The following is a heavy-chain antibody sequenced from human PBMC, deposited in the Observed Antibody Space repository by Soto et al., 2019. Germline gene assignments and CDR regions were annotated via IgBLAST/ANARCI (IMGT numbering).Heavy chain of an antibody. V-gene: IGHV4-38-2*02. CDR2: IYPSWRT. Sequence: PEELPHPCSGSDYSPSPGYYLGWIRQPPGKRLEWIGNIYPSWRTPYNPALKSRGTLSRETSKNHVSLNLKSVTAADTAVDYCTRRGSRGTPVDYPGQGTLVTVSS. CDR1: DYSPSPGYY. CDR3: TRRGSRGTPVDY. J-gene: IGHJ4*02. D-gene: IGHD1-26*01.